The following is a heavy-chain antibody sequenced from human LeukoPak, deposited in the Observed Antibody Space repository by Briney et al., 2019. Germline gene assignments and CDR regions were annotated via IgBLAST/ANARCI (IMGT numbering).Heavy chain of an antibody. CDR3: ARGITGTVFDY. CDR2: ISYDGSNK. Sequence: GGSLRLSSAASGFTFSRYAMHWVRQAPGKGLEWVAVISYDGSNKYYPESVKGRFTISRDNSKNTLYLQMNSLRAEDTAVYYCARGITGTVFDYWGQGTLVTVSS. CDR1: GFTFSRYA. J-gene: IGHJ4*02. V-gene: IGHV3-30-3*01. D-gene: IGHD1-7*01.